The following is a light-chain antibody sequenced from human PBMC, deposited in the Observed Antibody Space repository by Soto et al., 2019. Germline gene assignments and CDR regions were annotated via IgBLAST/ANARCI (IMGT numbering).Light chain of an antibody. CDR1: QSVNY. CDR2: GAS. Sequence: EIVLTQSPGTLSLSPGERATLSCTASQSVNYVAWYQQKAGQGPRLLIYGASNRATGIPDRFSASGSGTDFTLTISRLEPEDSAVYYCQQYGRSPPGTFGQGTKLEIK. V-gene: IGKV3-20*01. J-gene: IGKJ2*01. CDR3: QQYGRSPPGT.